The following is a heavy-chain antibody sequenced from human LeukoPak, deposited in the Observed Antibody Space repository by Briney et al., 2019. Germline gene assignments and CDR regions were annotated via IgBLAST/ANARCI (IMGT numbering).Heavy chain of an antibody. J-gene: IGHJ4*02. V-gene: IGHV3-30*02. CDR3: VKDDPVLHF. CDR2: IRPDGGKK. Sequence: PGGSLRLSCSASGLTFSTCAMHSVPQAPGRGLECLTLIRPDGGKKFYSDSAKVRFTVSRDTFKHMLYLEMNRLRSEDTAVYYCVKDDPVLHFWGQGPLVSVSS. CDR1: GLTFSTCA.